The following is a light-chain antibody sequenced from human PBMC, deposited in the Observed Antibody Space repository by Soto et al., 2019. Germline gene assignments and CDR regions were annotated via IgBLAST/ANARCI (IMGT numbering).Light chain of an antibody. CDR1: QTIRSNY. CDR3: QQYGSSPWT. CDR2: GAS. Sequence: ETVLTQSPGTLSLSPGERATLSWRASQTIRSNYLAWYRQTPGQAPRRLIYGASNRATGIADRFSGSGSVTDFTLIISRLEPEDFALYYCQQYGSSPWTFGQGTKVEIK. V-gene: IGKV3-20*01. J-gene: IGKJ1*01.